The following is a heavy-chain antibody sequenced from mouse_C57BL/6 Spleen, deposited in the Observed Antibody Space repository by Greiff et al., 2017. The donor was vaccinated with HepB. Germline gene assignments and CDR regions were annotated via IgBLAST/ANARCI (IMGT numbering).Heavy chain of an antibody. D-gene: IGHD4-1*01. J-gene: IGHJ1*03. CDR1: GFNIKDDY. Sequence: VQLQQSGAELVRPGASVKLSCTASGFNIKDDYMHWVKQRPEQGLEWIGWIDPENGDTEYASKFQGKATITADTSSNTAYLQLSSLTSEDTAVYYCTTKLTGTGYFDVWGTGTTVTVSS. CDR3: TTKLTGTGYFDV. CDR2: IDPENGDT. V-gene: IGHV14-4*01.